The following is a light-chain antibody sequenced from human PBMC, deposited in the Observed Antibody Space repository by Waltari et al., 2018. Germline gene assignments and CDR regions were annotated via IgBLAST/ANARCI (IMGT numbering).Light chain of an antibody. V-gene: IGLV1-40*01. Sequence: QSVLTQPPSVSGAPGQRVTISCTGIGSNIGAGFDVHWYQQLPGTAPKLLVYGNNRRPSGVPERFSSSKSGTSASLAITGLQAEDEADYYCQAYDSSLNGSWVFGGGTKLTVL. CDR1: GSNIGAGFD. CDR3: QAYDSSLNGSWV. CDR2: GNN. J-gene: IGLJ3*02.